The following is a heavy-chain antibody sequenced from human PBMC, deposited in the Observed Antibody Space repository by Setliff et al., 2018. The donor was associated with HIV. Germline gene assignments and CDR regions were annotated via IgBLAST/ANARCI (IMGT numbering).Heavy chain of an antibody. V-gene: IGHV4-59*01. CDR1: GGAISSYY. Sequence: SETLSLTCTVSGGAISSYYWSWIRQPPGKGLEWIGYIYYSGSTNYNPSLKSRVTISVDTSKNQFSLKLSSVTAADTAVYYCAGSIVVVTAAPLTWGQGTLVTVSS. CDR3: AGSIVVVTAAPLT. D-gene: IGHD2-21*02. J-gene: IGHJ5*02. CDR2: IYYSGST.